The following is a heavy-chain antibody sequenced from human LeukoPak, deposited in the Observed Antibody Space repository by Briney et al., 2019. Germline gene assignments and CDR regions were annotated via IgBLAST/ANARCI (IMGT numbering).Heavy chain of an antibody. CDR3: ARVSGLVGFDY. CDR2: INSDGSST. CDR1: GHTFSSYW. V-gene: IGHV3-74*01. Sequence: GGSLRLSCAASGHTFSSYWMHWVRQAPGKGLVWVSRINSDGSSTSYADSVKGRFTISRDNAKNTLYLQMNSLRAEDTAVYYCARVSGLVGFDYWGQGTLVTVSS. D-gene: IGHD6-19*01. J-gene: IGHJ4*02.